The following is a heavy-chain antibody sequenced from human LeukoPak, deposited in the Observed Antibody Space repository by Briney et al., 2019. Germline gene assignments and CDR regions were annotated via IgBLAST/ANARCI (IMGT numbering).Heavy chain of an antibody. CDR1: GGSISSYY. CDR3: ARASYCSGGSCYSYYFDY. Sequence: SETLSLTCTVSGGSISSYYWSWIRQPAGKGLEWIGRIYTSGSTNYNPSLKSRVTMSVDTSKNQFSLKLSSVTAADTAVYYCARASYCSGGSCYSYYFDYRGQGTLVTVSS. J-gene: IGHJ4*02. V-gene: IGHV4-4*07. D-gene: IGHD2-15*01. CDR2: IYTSGST.